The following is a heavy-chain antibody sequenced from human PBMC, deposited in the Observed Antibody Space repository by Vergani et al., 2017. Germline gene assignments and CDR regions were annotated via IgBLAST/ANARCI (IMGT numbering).Heavy chain of an antibody. D-gene: IGHD5-12*01. CDR3: AEYSGYDNGVLRY. CDR2: IIPILGIA. V-gene: IGHV1-69*09. CDR1: GGTFSSYT. Sequence: QVQLVQSGAEVKKPGASVKVSCKASGGTFSSYTISWVRQAPGQGLEWMGRIIPILGIANYAQKFQGRVTITADKSTSTAYMELSSLRSEDTAVYYCAEYSGYDNGVLRYWGQGTLVTVSS. J-gene: IGHJ4*02.